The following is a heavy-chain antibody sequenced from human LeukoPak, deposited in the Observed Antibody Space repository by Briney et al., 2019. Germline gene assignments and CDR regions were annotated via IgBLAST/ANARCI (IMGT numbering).Heavy chain of an antibody. Sequence: PGGSLRLSCAASGFTFSGFAMHWVRQASEKGLEWVGRIRSKANSYATAYAASVKGRFTISRDDSKNTAYLQMNSLKTEDTAVYYCTSNDYGGNSRVPHAFDIWGQGTMVTVSS. CDR2: IRSKANSYAT. J-gene: IGHJ3*02. CDR3: TSNDYGGNSRVPHAFDI. CDR1: GFTFSGFA. D-gene: IGHD4-23*01. V-gene: IGHV3-73*01.